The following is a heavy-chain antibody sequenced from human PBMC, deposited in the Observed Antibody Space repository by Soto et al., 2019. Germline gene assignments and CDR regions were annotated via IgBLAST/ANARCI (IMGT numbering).Heavy chain of an antibody. CDR3: ARGRRSGWYHFDS. V-gene: IGHV4-59*01. Sequence: SETLSLTCSVSGGSITTYYWSWLRQPPGKGLEWIGYIHYEGSTNYNPSLKSRVTILVDTSQNQFSLKLTSVTAADTAVYFCARGRRSGWYHFDSWGQGTLVTVSS. CDR1: GGSITTYY. D-gene: IGHD6-19*01. J-gene: IGHJ4*02. CDR2: IHYEGST.